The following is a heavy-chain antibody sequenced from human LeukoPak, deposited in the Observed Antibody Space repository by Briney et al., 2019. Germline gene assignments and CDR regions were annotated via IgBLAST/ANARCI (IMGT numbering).Heavy chain of an antibody. CDR2: IYYSGST. D-gene: IGHD3-10*01. Sequence: SETLSLTCTVSGGSISSSSYYWGWIRQPPGKGLEWIGSIYYSGSTYYNQSLKSRVTISVDTSKNQFSLKLSSVTAADTAVYYCARAVGGDGSGSLWGPGTLVTVSS. CDR1: GGSISSSSYY. CDR3: ARAVGGDGSGSL. V-gene: IGHV4-39*07. J-gene: IGHJ4*02.